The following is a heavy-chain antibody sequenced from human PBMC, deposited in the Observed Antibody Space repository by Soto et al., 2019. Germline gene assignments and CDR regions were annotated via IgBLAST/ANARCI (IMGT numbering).Heavy chain of an antibody. CDR2: IWYDGSNK. Sequence: GGSLRLSCAASGFTFSSYGMHWVRQAPGKGLEWVAVIWYDGSNKYYGDSVEGGFTISTDNSKKTLYLKMNSLRAENTAVYYSARDYYDSSGYYYGEDYYYYGMDVWGQGTTVTVSS. D-gene: IGHD3-22*01. CDR1: GFTFSSYG. V-gene: IGHV3-33*01. J-gene: IGHJ6*02. CDR3: ARDYYDSSGYYYGEDYYYYGMDV.